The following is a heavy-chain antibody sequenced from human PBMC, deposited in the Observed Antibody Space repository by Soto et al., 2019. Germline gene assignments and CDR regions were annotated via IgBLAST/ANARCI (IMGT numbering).Heavy chain of an antibody. CDR2: IIPIFNTV. D-gene: IGHD6-19*01. CDR3: ARGRRSEYSTGLHVDDFYYYGLDV. Sequence: QVQLVQSGAEVKKPGSSVKVSCKASGGAFSNYAISWVRQAPGQGLEWMGGIIPIFNTVNYAQKFQGRVAITADEATSTGYMELSGLRSEDTAVYYCARGRRSEYSTGLHVDDFYYYGLDVWGQGTTVTVSS. J-gene: IGHJ6*01. CDR1: GGAFSNYA. V-gene: IGHV1-69*01.